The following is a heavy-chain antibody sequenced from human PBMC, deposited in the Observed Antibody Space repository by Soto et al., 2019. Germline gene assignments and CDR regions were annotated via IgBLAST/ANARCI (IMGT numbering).Heavy chain of an antibody. CDR1: GVSVSSPTFY. Sequence: SETLSLTCSVSGVSVSSPTFYWAWVRQSPGKGLEWIGSLYYIGSAYYSPSLRSRITISADSSRNQFSLKLSSVTAADTGLYFCTRQTTGGYPTKQFDHWGQGALVTVSS. V-gene: IGHV4-39*01. J-gene: IGHJ4*02. CDR3: TRQTTGGYPTKQFDH. D-gene: IGHD2-15*01. CDR2: LYYIGSA.